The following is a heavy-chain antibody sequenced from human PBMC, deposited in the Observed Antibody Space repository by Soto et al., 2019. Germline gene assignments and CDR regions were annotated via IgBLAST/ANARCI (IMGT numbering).Heavy chain of an antibody. CDR1: GFTFSNYL. CDR3: ARDPISRDGYVFDS. Sequence: PGGSLRLSCEAYGFTFSNYLMGWVRQAPGKGLEWVANVKLDGSERYYVESVKGRFTISRDNAKNSVYLQMNSLRAEDSAIYYCARDPISRDGYVFDSWGQGAMVTV. J-gene: IGHJ5*01. V-gene: IGHV3-7*01. D-gene: IGHD5-12*01. CDR2: VKLDGSER.